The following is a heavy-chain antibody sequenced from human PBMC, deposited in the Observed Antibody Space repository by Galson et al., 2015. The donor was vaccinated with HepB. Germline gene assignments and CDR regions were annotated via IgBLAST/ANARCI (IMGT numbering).Heavy chain of an antibody. V-gene: IGHV3-23*01. J-gene: IGHJ4*02. CDR3: ANSVLRYSDLLKSPQDYFDY. D-gene: IGHD3-9*01. Sequence: SLRLSCTASGFTFSSYAMSWVRQATGKGLEWVSAISGSGGSTYYADSVKGRFTISRDNSKNTLYLQMNSLRAEDTAVYYCANSVLRYSDLLKSPQDYFDYLGQGTLVTVSS. CDR1: GFTFSSYA. CDR2: ISGSGGST.